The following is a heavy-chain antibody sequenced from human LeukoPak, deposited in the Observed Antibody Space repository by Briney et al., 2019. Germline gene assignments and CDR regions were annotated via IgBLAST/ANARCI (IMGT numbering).Heavy chain of an antibody. J-gene: IGHJ5*02. D-gene: IGHD3-10*01. V-gene: IGHV3-23*01. Sequence: GGSLRLSCAASGFTFSSYAMSWVRQAPGKGLEWVSAISGSGGSTYYADSVKGRFTISRDNAKNSLYLQMNSLRAEDTAVYYCARDLAMVRGVRGNNWFDPWGQGTLVTVSS. CDR1: GFTFSSYA. CDR2: ISGSGGST. CDR3: ARDLAMVRGVRGNNWFDP.